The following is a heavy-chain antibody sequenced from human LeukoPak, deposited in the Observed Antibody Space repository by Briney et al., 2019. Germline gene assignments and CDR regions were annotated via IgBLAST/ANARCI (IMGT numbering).Heavy chain of an antibody. CDR1: GFTLSGDY. V-gene: IGHV3-53*01. CDR3: ARAIQFGGYFDY. J-gene: IGHJ4*02. Sequence: PGGSLRLSCAASGFTLSGDYMSWVRQAPGKGLEWVSVIFGAATTYYADSVKGRLTVSRDNSKNTLYLQMNSLRAEDTAVYYCARAIQFGGYFDYWGQGTLVTVST. CDR2: IFGAATT. D-gene: IGHD2-15*01.